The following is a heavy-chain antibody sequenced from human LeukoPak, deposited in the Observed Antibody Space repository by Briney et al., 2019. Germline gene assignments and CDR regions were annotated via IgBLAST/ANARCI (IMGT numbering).Heavy chain of an antibody. D-gene: IGHD3-10*01. CDR3: ARHFRRDYPDSGSSQYFHYIDV. V-gene: IGHV4-4*09. Sequence: SGTLSLTCAVSGGSMSDHYWSWIRQTPGTTLEWIGYIYATGNTNYSPSLKGRVTISLDTSKNHFSLRLRSVTAADTALYYCARHFRRDYPDSGSSQYFHYIDVWGKGTTVGVSS. J-gene: IGHJ6*03. CDR1: GGSMSDHY. CDR2: IYATGNT.